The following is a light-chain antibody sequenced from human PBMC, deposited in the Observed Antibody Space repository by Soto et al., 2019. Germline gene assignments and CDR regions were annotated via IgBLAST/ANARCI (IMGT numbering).Light chain of an antibody. CDR1: QSVSSIN. Sequence: EIALTQSPGTLSLSPGERATLSCRASQSVSSINLAWYQQKPGQAPGLLLYGASSRATGIPDRFSGSASGTDFTLTISSLEPEDLEVYYWHQDGSSPELTFGGGTNVEIK. CDR3: HQDGSSPELT. V-gene: IGKV3-20*01. CDR2: GAS. J-gene: IGKJ4*01.